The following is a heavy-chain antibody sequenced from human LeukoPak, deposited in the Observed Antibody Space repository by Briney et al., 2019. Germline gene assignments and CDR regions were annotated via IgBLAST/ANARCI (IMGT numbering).Heavy chain of an antibody. D-gene: IGHD4-23*01. J-gene: IGHJ4*02. CDR3: ARAQLLRLENFLDY. V-gene: IGHV3-48*03. CDR2: ISRGGSDI. CDR1: GFTSSNYE. Sequence: PGGSLRLSCAASGFTSSNYEMNWVRQAPGQGLEWVSYISRGGSDIYYADSVKGRFTISSDNAKNSVYSQMNSLRAEDTAVYYCARAQLLRLENFLDYWGQGTLVTVSS.